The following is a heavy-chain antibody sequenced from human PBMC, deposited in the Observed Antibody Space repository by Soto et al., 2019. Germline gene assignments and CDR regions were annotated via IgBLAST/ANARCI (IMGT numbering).Heavy chain of an antibody. D-gene: IGHD6-13*01. CDR2: IVVGSGNT. Sequence: ASVKVSCKASGFTFTSSAVQWVRQARGQRLEWIGWIVVGSGNTNYAQKFQERVTITRDMSTSTAYMELSSLRSEDTAVYYCAAAAPIAAAGPDSYYYSGMDVWGQGTTVTVSS. CDR1: GFTFTSSA. V-gene: IGHV1-58*01. CDR3: AAAAPIAAAGPDSYYYSGMDV. J-gene: IGHJ6*02.